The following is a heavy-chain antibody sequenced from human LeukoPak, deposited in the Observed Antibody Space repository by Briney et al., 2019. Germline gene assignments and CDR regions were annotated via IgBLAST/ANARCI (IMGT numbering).Heavy chain of an antibody. CDR3: STWGVATNDFDY. CDR1: GGSISSSSFY. Sequence: SENLSLHRTVPGGSISSSSFYWGWIRPPPGKGLEWIGSFYYSGSTYYNPSLKSRVTISVDTSKNQFSLQLSSVTAADTAVYYCSTWGVATNDFDYWGQGTLVTVSS. V-gene: IGHV4-39*01. J-gene: IGHJ4*02. CDR2: FYYSGST. D-gene: IGHD5-12*01.